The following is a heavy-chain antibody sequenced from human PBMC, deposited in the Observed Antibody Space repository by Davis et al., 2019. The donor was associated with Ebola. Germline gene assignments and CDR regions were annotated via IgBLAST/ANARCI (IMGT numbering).Heavy chain of an antibody. CDR3: ARGGILEWSPNWFDP. Sequence: GESLKISCAAPASTFNIFDMHWLRQAPGKGLEWVSAISGSGGRTYYADSVKGRFTISRDNSKNMLYLQMNSLRAEDTAVYYCARGGILEWSPNWFDPWGEGTLVTVSS. V-gene: IGHV3-23*01. CDR1: ASTFNIFD. CDR2: ISGSGGRT. J-gene: IGHJ5*02. D-gene: IGHD3-3*01.